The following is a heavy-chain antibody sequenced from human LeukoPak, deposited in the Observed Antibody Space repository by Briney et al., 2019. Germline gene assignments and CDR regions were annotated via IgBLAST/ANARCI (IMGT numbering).Heavy chain of an antibody. Sequence: PGGSLRLSCAASGFTFDDYGMSWVRQAPGNGLEWVSGINWNGGSTGYADSVKGRFTISRDNAKNSLYLQMNSLRAEDTALYHCARGPAAILNYYYYGMDVWGQGTTVTVFS. CDR1: GFTFDDYG. D-gene: IGHD2-2*02. V-gene: IGHV3-20*01. CDR2: INWNGGST. CDR3: ARGPAAILNYYYYGMDV. J-gene: IGHJ6*02.